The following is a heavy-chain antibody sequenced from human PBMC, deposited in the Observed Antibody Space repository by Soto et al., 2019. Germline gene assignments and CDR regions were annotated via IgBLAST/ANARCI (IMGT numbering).Heavy chain of an antibody. V-gene: IGHV3-74*01. CDR2: INSEGSST. CDR1: GFTISGHW. CDR3: ARSYSGTHGCFDP. Sequence: EVQLVESGGGLVQPGGSLRLSCAASGFTISGHWMHWVRQVPGKGLVWVSRINSEGSSTSYADSVKGRFIISRDNAKNTLFLQMNSLRAEDTAVYYCARSYSGTHGCFDPWGQGTLVTVSS. D-gene: IGHD1-26*01. J-gene: IGHJ5*02.